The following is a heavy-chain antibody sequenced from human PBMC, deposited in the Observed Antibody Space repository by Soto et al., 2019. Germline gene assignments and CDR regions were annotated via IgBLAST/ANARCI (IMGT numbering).Heavy chain of an antibody. V-gene: IGHV4-31*03. D-gene: IGHD3-10*01. CDR1: GDSVSSGGYY. CDR3: ARGVYGSENGLALNFDY. Sequence: SETLSLTCTVSGDSVSSGGYYWSWIRQHPEKGLEWIGYIYYSGSTYYNPSLKSRLTISVDTSKNHFSLKLSYVTAADTAVYYCARGVYGSENGLALNFDYWGQGTLVTVSS. CDR2: IYYSGST. J-gene: IGHJ4*02.